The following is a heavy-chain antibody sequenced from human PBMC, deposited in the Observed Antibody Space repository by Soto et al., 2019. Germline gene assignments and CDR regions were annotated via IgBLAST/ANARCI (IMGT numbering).Heavy chain of an antibody. D-gene: IGHD3-9*01. J-gene: IGHJ6*02. CDR1: GYTFTSYY. CDR3: AREGILTGYQPRDYYYGMDV. Sequence: GASVEVSCKASGYTFTSYYMHWVRQAPGQGLEWMGIINPSGGSTSYAQKFQGRVTMTRDTSTSTVYMELSSLRSEDTAVYYCAREGILTGYQPRDYYYGMDVWGQGTTVTVSS. V-gene: IGHV1-46*01. CDR2: INPSGGST.